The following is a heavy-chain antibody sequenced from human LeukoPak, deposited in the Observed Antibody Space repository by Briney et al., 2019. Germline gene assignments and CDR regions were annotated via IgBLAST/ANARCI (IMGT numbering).Heavy chain of an antibody. D-gene: IGHD4-23*01. CDR2: ISGSGGST. V-gene: IGHV3-23*01. CDR1: GFTFSSYG. CDR3: AKIRWPRRPGYFDY. J-gene: IGHJ4*02. Sequence: QPGGSVRLSCAASGFTFSSYGMSWVRQAPGKGLEWVSAISGSGGSTYYADSVKGRITISRDNSKNTLYLQMNSLRAEDTAVYYCAKIRWPRRPGYFDYWGQGTLVTVSS.